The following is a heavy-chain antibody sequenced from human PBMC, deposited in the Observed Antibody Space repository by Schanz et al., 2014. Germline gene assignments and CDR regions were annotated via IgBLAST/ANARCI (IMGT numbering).Heavy chain of an antibody. CDR3: AAFNNRDAFNV. CDR1: GFTFSEVY. D-gene: IGHD1-20*01. V-gene: IGHV3-15*04. J-gene: IGHJ3*01. CDR2: IENNANGATT. Sequence: EARLVESGGGLVEPGGSLRLSCSGSGFTFSEVYMSWVRQAPGKGLEWVGRIENNANGATTDYAAPVKGRFTVSRDDSRNTLYLQMNTXXXXXXALYFCAAFNNRDAFNVWGQGTMVSVSS.